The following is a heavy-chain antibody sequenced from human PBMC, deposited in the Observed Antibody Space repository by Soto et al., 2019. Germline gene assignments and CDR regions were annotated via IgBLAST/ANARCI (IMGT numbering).Heavy chain of an antibody. CDR3: ALSGQSSYYYYGMDV. CDR2: IDPSDSYT. V-gene: IGHV5-10-1*01. D-gene: IGHD6-19*01. CDR1: GYSFTSYW. Sequence: GESLKISCKGSGYSFTSYWISWVRQMPGKGLEWKGRIDPSDSYTNYSPSFQGHVTISADKSISTASLQWSSLKASDTAMYYCALSGQSSYYYYGMDVWGQGTTVTVSS. J-gene: IGHJ6*02.